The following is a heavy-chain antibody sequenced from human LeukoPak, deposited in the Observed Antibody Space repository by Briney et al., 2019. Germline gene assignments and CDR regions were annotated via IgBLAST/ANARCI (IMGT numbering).Heavy chain of an antibody. CDR1: GGSISSYY. V-gene: IGHV4-59*12. CDR2: IYYSGSP. Sequence: PSESLSLTCTVSGGSISSYYWSWIWQPPGKGLEWIGYIYYSGSPNYNPSLKSRVIISVDTSKTQCRLKLSSVTAADTAVYYCARDTCSGGVCYPSQWGQGTLVTVSS. CDR3: ARDTCSGGVCYPSQ. J-gene: IGHJ4*02. D-gene: IGHD2-15*01.